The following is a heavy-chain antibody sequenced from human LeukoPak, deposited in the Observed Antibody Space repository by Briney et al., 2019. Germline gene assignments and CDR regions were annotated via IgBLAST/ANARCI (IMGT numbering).Heavy chain of an antibody. CDR1: GGSISSYY. CDR2: IYYNGST. V-gene: IGHV4-59*01. J-gene: IGHJ4*02. D-gene: IGHD6-19*01. Sequence: SETLSLTCTVSGGSISSYYWSWIRQPPGKGLEWIGYIYYNGSTNYNPSLKSRVTISVATYKNQFSLKLSSVTAADTAVDYCARASIWIAVAGVFDYWGQGTLVTVSS. CDR3: ARASIWIAVAGVFDY.